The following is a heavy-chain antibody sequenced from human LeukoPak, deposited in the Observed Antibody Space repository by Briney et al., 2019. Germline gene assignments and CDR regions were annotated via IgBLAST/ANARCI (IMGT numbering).Heavy chain of an antibody. J-gene: IGHJ4*02. Sequence: PGGSLRLSCAASGFTFSSYEMNWVCQAPGKGLEWVSYISSSGSTIYYADSVKGRFTISRDNAKNSLYLQMNSLRAEDTAVYYCARKYYYGSGSYFTVGTPYDYWGQGTLVTVSS. V-gene: IGHV3-48*03. CDR1: GFTFSSYE. CDR2: ISSSGSTI. CDR3: ARKYYYGSGSYFTVGTPYDY. D-gene: IGHD3-10*01.